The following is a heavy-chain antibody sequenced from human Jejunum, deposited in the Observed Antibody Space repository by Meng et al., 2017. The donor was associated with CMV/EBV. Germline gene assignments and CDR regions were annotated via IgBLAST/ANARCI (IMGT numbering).Heavy chain of an antibody. Sequence: TGSGDSISTSCWRWIRQSPGKGLEWIGYIHYSGSTDYIPSLKRRVTISGDTSKNQFSLKLSSVTAADTAVYFCARGHTLMVTPFDYWGQGTLVTVSS. CDR2: IHYSGST. CDR3: ARGHTLMVTPFDY. D-gene: IGHD5-18*01. V-gene: IGHV4-59*01. CDR1: GDSISTSC. J-gene: IGHJ4*02.